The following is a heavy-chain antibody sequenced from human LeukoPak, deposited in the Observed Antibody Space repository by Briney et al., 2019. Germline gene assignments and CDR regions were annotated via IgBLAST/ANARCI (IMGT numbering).Heavy chain of an antibody. J-gene: IGHJ4*02. CDR3: ARGGYSSRYIFDY. D-gene: IGHD6-13*01. CDR2: INPKSGGP. V-gene: IGHV1-2*02. Sequence: ASVKVSCTASGYTFTGYYMRWVRQAPGQGLEWMGWINPKSGGPNYAQKFQSRVTMTRDTSISTAYMELSRLRSDDTAVYYCARGGYSSRYIFDYWGQGTLVTVSS. CDR1: GYTFTGYY.